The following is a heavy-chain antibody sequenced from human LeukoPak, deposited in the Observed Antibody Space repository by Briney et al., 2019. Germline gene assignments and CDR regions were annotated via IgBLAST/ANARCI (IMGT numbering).Heavy chain of an antibody. CDR1: GFTFSSYS. Sequence: GGSLRLSCAASGFTFSSYSMNWVRQAPGKGLEWVSYISSSSSTIYYADSVKGRFTISRDNAKNSLYLQMNSLRAEDTAVYYCARDKFTFGGVIANFDYWGQGTLVTVSS. V-gene: IGHV3-48*01. J-gene: IGHJ4*02. CDR3: ARDKFTFGGVIANFDY. CDR2: ISSSSSTI. D-gene: IGHD3-16*02.